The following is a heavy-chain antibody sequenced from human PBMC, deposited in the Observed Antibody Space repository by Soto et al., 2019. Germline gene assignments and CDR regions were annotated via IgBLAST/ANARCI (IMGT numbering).Heavy chain of an antibody. D-gene: IGHD4-17*01. J-gene: IGHJ4*02. CDR2: VFYSGST. CDR1: GGSMSNNY. Sequence: QVHLQESGPGLVKPSETLSLFCNVSGGSMSNNYWTWIRQAPGKGLEWIGYVFYSGSTNYNPSLKSRVSISVDTSKKYFSLMLNSVTAADTAVYYCARSLTVTRFDQWGQGTRVTGS. CDR3: ARSLTVTRFDQ. V-gene: IGHV4-59*01.